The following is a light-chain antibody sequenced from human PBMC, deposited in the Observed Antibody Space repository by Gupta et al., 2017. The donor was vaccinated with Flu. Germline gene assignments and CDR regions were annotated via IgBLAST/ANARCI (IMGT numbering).Light chain of an antibody. CDR1: QSISSY. Sequence: DLHMTESSSSLSAVVGDRVTITCRASQSISSYLNWYQQKPGKAPKLLIYAASSLQSGVPSRFSGSGSGTDFTLTISSLQPEDFATYYCQQSYSTPYTFGQGTKLEIK. CDR2: AAS. CDR3: QQSYSTPYT. J-gene: IGKJ2*01. V-gene: IGKV1-39*01.